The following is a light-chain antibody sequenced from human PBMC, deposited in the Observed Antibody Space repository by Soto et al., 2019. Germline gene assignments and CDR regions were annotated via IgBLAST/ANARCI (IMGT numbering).Light chain of an antibody. CDR1: QSVNSN. CDR3: QQYNHWPPIT. Sequence: EIVMTQSPATLSVSPGERATLSCRASQSVNSNLAWYQQKPGQAPRLLIHSASIRATGIPPRFSGSGSGTEFTLTISSLQSEDFALYYCQQYNHWPPITFGQGTRLEIK. V-gene: IGKV3-15*01. CDR2: SAS. J-gene: IGKJ5*01.